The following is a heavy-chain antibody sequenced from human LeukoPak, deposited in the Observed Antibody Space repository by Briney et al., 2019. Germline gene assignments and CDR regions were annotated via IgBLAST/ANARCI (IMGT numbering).Heavy chain of an antibody. CDR3: ARGPQTSGGNSLDY. V-gene: IGHV4-59*01. CDR2: IYYTGNT. CDR1: GGSISSYY. D-gene: IGHD4-23*01. J-gene: IGHJ4*02. Sequence: SETLSLTCTVSGGSISSYYWGWVRQPPGKGLEWIGHIYYTGNTNYNPSLKSRVTISLDTSKDQFSLKLPSVTAADTAVYYCARGPQTSGGNSLDYWGQGTLVTVSS.